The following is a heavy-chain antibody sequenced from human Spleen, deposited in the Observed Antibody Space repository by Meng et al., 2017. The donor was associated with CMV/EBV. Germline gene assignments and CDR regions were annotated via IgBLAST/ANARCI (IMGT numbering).Heavy chain of an antibody. V-gene: IGHV4-61*02. CDR3: ARGGYCSSTSCYKWFDP. CDR1: GGSSSIGGFY. D-gene: IGHD2-2*02. J-gene: IGHJ5*02. CDR2: IYTRGST. Sequence: HAHIQESDPGLLKPSPTLSRTFNVPGGSSSIGGFYWSWSRQPAGKGLELIGRIYTRGSTNYNPSLKSRVTISVDTSKNQFSLKLSSVTAADTAVYYCARGGYCSSTSCYKWFDPWGQGTLVTVSS.